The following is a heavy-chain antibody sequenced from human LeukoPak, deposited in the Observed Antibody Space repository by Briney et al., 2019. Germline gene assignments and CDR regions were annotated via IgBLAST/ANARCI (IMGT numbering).Heavy chain of an antibody. J-gene: IGHJ4*02. CDR2: IYTSGSP. V-gene: IGHV4-4*07. CDR1: GGSISSFY. CDR3: ARSRPADPSKYFDS. Sequence: SETLSLTCTVSGGSISSFYWRWIRQPAVKGLVGFGRIYTSGSPNYSPSLKSRVPMSLDTSENHFSLRLSSVTAADTAVYYCARSRPADPSKYFDSWGQGTLVTVSS. D-gene: IGHD2-2*01.